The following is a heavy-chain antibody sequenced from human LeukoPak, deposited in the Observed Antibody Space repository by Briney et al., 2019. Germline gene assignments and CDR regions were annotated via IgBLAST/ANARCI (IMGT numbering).Heavy chain of an antibody. CDR3: ARKGRYCSSTSCPWHV. D-gene: IGHD2-2*01. CDR1: GESFSGYY. CDR2: INHSGST. J-gene: IGHJ6*02. Sequence: SETLSLTCADYGESFSGYYWSWIRQPPGKGLEWIGEINHSGSTNYNPSLKSRVTISVDTSKNQFSLKLSSVTAADTAVYYCARKGRYCSSTSCPWHVWGQGTTVTVSS. V-gene: IGHV4-34*01.